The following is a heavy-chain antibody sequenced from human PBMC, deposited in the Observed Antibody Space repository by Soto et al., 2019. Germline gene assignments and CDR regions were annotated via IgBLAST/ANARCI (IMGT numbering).Heavy chain of an antibody. D-gene: IGHD2-15*01. J-gene: IGHJ4*02. V-gene: IGHV4-38-2*01. CDR1: GYSISSGYY. Sequence: PSEPLSLTCAVSGYSISSGYYWGYIRQPPGKGLEWIGNIFHTATTCYNPSVESRVIISVDTSKNQFSLNLNSVTAADTAVYYCARFRGYCNGGNCAIDYWGQGIMVTGSS. CDR3: ARFRGYCNGGNCAIDY. CDR2: IFHTATT.